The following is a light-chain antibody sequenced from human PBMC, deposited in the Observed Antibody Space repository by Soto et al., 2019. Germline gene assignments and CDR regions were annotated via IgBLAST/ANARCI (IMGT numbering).Light chain of an antibody. CDR3: CSYVGGNTYV. V-gene: IGLV2-23*01. J-gene: IGLJ1*01. CDR2: EGS. Sequence: QSVLTQPASVSGSPGQSITISCTGTSSDAGSCDLVSWYQQHPGKVPKLIIYEGSKRPSGVSIRFSGSKSGNTASLTISGLQAEDEADYYCCSYVGGNTYVFGTGTKVTVL. CDR1: SSDAGSCDL.